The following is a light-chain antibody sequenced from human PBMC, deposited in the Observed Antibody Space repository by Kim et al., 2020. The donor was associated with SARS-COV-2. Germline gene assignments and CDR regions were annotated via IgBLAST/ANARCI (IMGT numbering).Light chain of an antibody. Sequence: SVKLTCTLSSGHTAYIVTWHQQQPGKAPRYLMKLEGSGDYSKGSGASVRFSGSSSGADRYLTISNVQSDDEAHYYCETWDSYTRVFGGGTQLTVL. CDR1: SGHTAYI. V-gene: IGLV4-60*03. CDR2: LEGSGDY. CDR3: ETWDSYTRV. J-gene: IGLJ3*02.